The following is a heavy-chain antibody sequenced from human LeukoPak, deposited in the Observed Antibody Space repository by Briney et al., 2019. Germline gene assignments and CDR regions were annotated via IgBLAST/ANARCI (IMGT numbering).Heavy chain of an antibody. Sequence: GGSLRLSCAASGFTFSSYGMHWVRQAPGKGLEWVAVISYDGSNKYYADSVKGRFTISRDNSKNTLYLQMNSLRAEDTAVYYCARVAALSDSSAWAHAFDIWGQGTMVTVSS. CDR1: GFTFSSYG. D-gene: IGHD3-22*01. J-gene: IGHJ3*02. V-gene: IGHV3-30*03. CDR2: ISYDGSNK. CDR3: ARVAALSDSSAWAHAFDI.